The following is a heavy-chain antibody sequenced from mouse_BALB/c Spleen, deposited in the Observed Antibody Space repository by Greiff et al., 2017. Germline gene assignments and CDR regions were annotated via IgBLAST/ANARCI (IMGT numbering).Heavy chain of an antibody. CDR1: GFTFSSYG. V-gene: IGHV5-6-3*01. D-gene: IGHD2-1*01. J-gene: IGHJ3*01. CDR2: INSNGGST. Sequence: EVHLVESGGGLVQPGGSLKLSCAASGFTFSSYGMSWVRQTPDKRLELVATINSNGGSTYYPDSVKGRFTISRDNAKNTLYLQMSSLKSEDTAMYYCARDRRDRDGNFAYWGQGTLVTVSA. CDR3: ARDRRDRDGNFAY.